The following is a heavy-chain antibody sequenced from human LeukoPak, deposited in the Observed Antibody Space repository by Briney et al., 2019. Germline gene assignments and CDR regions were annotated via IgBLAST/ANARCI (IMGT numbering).Heavy chain of an antibody. V-gene: IGHV3-7*05. Sequence: GGSPRLSCAASGFTFSRYWMTWVRQAPGKGLEWVANIKEDATKTYYVDSVKGRFTISRDNAQNSLYLQMNSLTPEDAAVYFCARGEAFCDYWGQGALVTVSS. CDR1: GFTFSRYW. CDR3: ARGEAFCDY. CDR2: IKEDATKT. J-gene: IGHJ4*02.